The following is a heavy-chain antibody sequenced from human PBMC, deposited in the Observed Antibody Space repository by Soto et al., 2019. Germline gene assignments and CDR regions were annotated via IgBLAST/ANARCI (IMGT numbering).Heavy chain of an antibody. Sequence: GGSLRLSCAASGFTFSSYSMNWVRQAPGKGLEWVSYISSSSSTIYYADSVKGRFTISRDNAKNSLYLQMNSLRDEDTAVYYCARDHINARIAAAGIPYYFDYWGQGTLVTVSS. CDR3: ARDHINARIAAAGIPYYFDY. CDR2: ISSSSSTI. V-gene: IGHV3-48*02. J-gene: IGHJ4*02. D-gene: IGHD6-13*01. CDR1: GFTFSSYS.